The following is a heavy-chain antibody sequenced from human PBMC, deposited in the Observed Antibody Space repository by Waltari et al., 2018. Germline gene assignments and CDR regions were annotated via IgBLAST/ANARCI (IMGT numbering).Heavy chain of an antibody. J-gene: IGHJ4*02. D-gene: IGHD3-22*01. CDR3: ARQSYYDESGHD. Sequence: QLQLQESGPGLVKPSETLSLTCTVSGGSISSSAYYWVWLRQPPGKGLEWFGSIYYSGSTYYNPALNIRVTISVDTSKSQFSLKLSSVTAADTAIYYCARQSYYDESGHDWGQGTLVTVSS. CDR1: GGSISSSAYY. CDR2: IYYSGST. V-gene: IGHV4-39*01.